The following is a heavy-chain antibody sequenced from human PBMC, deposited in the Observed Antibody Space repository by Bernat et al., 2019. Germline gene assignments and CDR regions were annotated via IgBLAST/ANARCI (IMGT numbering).Heavy chain of an antibody. CDR2: ISYDGSNK. Sequence: QVQLVESGGGVVQPGRSLRLSCAASGFTLSSYGMHWVRQAPGKGLEWVAVISYDGSNKYYADSVKGRFTISRDNSKNTLYLQMNSLRAEDTAVYYCAVLWFGELTHKYYYYGMDVWGQGTTVTVSS. J-gene: IGHJ6*02. D-gene: IGHD3-10*01. CDR1: GFTLSSYG. CDR3: AVLWFGELTHKYYYYGMDV. V-gene: IGHV3-30*03.